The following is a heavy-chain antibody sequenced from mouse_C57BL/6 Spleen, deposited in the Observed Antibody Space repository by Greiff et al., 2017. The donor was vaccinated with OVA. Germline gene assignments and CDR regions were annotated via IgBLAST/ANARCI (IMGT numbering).Heavy chain of an antibody. CDR1: GYTFTSYD. J-gene: IGHJ1*03. CDR2: IYPRDGST. D-gene: IGHD2-4*01. V-gene: IGHV1-85*01. CDR3: ARSTDYDYDENWYFDV. Sequence: QLQQSGPELVKPGASVKLSCKASGYTFTSYDINWVKQRPGQGLEWIGWIYPRDGSTKYNEKFKGKATLTSDTSSSTAYMQLSSLTSEDSAIYFCARSTDYDYDENWYFDVWGTGTTVTVSS.